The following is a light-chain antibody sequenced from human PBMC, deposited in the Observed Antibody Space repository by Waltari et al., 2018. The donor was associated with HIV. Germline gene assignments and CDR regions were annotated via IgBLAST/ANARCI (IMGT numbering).Light chain of an antibody. CDR3: QSYDSSLSGSGV. J-gene: IGLJ2*01. CDR1: TSTIGAGYD. CDR2: GNS. V-gene: IGLV1-40*01. Sequence: QSVLTQPPAVSGAPGQRVTISCTGSTSTIGAGYDVHWSQPLPGTAPKLLIYGNSNRPSEVPDRFSGSKSGTSASLAITGLQAEDEADYYCQSYDSSLSGSGVFGGGTKLTVL.